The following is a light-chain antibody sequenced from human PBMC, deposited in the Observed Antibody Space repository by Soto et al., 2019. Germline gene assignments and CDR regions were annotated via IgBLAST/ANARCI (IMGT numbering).Light chain of an antibody. CDR1: QSVSSN. J-gene: IGKJ2*01. Sequence: EIVMNQSPATLSVSPGERATLSCRASQSVSSNLAWYQQKPGQAPRLLIYGASTRATGIPARFSGSGSGTEFTLTIRSLQSEDFAVYYCQQYNNWPPGTFGQGTKLEIK. CDR2: GAS. V-gene: IGKV3-15*01. CDR3: QQYNNWPPGT.